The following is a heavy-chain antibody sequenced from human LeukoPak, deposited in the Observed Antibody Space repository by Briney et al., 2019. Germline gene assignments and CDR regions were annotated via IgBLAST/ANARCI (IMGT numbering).Heavy chain of an antibody. CDR2: IGPSGGSP. CDR1: GFTFSSKA. V-gene: IGHV3-23*01. D-gene: IGHD2/OR15-2a*01. CDR3: AFSPHGDF. J-gene: IGHJ4*02. Sequence: HPGGSLRLSCAASGFTFSSKAMCWMRRAPGRGLEWVSAIGPSGGSPYYADAVKGRFTISRDNSRNTLYLQMNSLRAEDTAVYYCAFSPHGDFWGRGTLVTVSS.